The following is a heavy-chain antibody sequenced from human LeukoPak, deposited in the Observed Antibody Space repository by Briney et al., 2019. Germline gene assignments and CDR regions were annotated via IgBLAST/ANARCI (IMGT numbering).Heavy chain of an antibody. D-gene: IGHD3-22*01. Sequence: GGSLRLSCAASGFTVSSNYMSWFRQAPGKGLEWVSVIYSGGSTYYADSVKGRFTISRDNSKNTLYLQMNSLRAEDTAVYYCAREYYYDSSGYYYWGQGTLVTVSS. CDR1: GFTVSSNY. J-gene: IGHJ4*02. CDR2: IYSGGST. CDR3: AREYYYDSSGYYY. V-gene: IGHV3-53*01.